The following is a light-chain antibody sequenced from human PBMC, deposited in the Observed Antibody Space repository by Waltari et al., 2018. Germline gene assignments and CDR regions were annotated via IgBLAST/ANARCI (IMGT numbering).Light chain of an antibody. J-gene: IGKJ1*01. CDR1: QSVSSN. Sequence: EIMMTQSPATLSVSPGERATLSCRASQSVSSNLAWYQQKPGQAPRLLIYDSPTRATGIPARFSGSGSRTEFTLTISSMQSEDFAVYYCYQYNKWPRTFGQGTKVEIK. V-gene: IGKV3D-15*01. CDR2: DSP. CDR3: YQYNKWPRT.